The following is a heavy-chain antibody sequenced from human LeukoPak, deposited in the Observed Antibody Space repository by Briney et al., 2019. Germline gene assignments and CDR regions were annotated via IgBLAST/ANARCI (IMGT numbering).Heavy chain of an antibody. CDR2: ISYDGSNK. J-gene: IGHJ4*02. CDR1: GFTFSSYA. Sequence: GGSLRLSCAASGFTFSSYAMHWVRQAPGKGLEWVAVISYDGSNKYYADSVKGRFTISRDNTKNSLYLQMNSLRAEDTAVYYCAKFGRAVAGTESFDYWGQGTLVTVSS. CDR3: AKFGRAVAGTESFDY. V-gene: IGHV3-30*04. D-gene: IGHD6-19*01.